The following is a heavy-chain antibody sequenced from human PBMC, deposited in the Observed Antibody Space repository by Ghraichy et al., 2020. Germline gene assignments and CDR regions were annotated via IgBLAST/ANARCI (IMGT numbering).Heavy chain of an antibody. Sequence: GGSLRLSCAASGFTFSTYSMNWVRQAPGKGLEWVSTISSSSSYIYYADSVKGRFTISRDNAKNSLYLQMNSLRAEDTAVYYCARGTRTLTYYYDSSGSYNWFDPWGQGTLVTVSS. V-gene: IGHV3-21*01. D-gene: IGHD3-22*01. CDR3: ARGTRTLTYYYDSSGSYNWFDP. J-gene: IGHJ5*02. CDR2: ISSSSSYI. CDR1: GFTFSTYS.